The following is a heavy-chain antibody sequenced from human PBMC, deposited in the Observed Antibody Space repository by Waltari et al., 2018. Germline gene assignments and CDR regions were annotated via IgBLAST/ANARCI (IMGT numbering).Heavy chain of an antibody. CDR1: GYTLTELP. Sequence: QVQLVQSGAEVKKPGASVKVSCKVSGYTLTELPMPGVRPAPGKGLEWMGGFDPEDGETIYAQKFQGRVTMTEDTSTDTAYMELSSLRSEDTAVYYCATLYSSGWSYRFDPWGQGTLVTVSS. CDR2: FDPEDGET. CDR3: ATLYSSGWSYRFDP. V-gene: IGHV1-24*01. D-gene: IGHD6-19*01. J-gene: IGHJ5*02.